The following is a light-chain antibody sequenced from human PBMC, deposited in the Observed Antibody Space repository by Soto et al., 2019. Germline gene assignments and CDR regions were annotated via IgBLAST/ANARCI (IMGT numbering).Light chain of an antibody. CDR2: GAS. CDR3: QQYGSSPRS. V-gene: IGKV3-15*01. CDR1: QSTNNY. Sequence: EIVMTQSPATLSVSPGERATLSCRASQSTNNYLAWYQQKPGQAPRLLIDGASTRATGIPARFSGSGSGTEFTLTISSLQSEDFGVYYCQQYGSSPRSFGQGTTVE. J-gene: IGKJ1*01.